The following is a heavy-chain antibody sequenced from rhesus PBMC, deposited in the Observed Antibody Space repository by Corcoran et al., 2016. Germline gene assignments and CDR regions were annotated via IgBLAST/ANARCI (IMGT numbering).Heavy chain of an antibody. V-gene: IGHV4-106*01. D-gene: IGHD3-9*01. CDR2: IYGSGGGT. CDR1: GGSISDDYY. Sequence: QVQLQESGPGLVKPSETLSLTCAVSGGSISDDYYWSWIRQPPGKGLEWIGYIYGSGGGTNYNPSLKNRVTISIDTSQNQFSLKLSSVTAADTAVYYCARDFTDDYGYYYTPFDYWGQGVLVTVSS. J-gene: IGHJ4*01. CDR3: ARDFTDDYGYYYTPFDY.